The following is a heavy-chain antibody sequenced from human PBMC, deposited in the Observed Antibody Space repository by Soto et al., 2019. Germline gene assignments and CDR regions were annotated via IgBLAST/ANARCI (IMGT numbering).Heavy chain of an antibody. D-gene: IGHD5-12*01. Sequence: GASVKVSCKASGGTFSSYTISWVRQAPGQGLEWMGRIIPILGIANYAQKFQGRVTITADKSTSTAYMELSSLRSEDTAVYYCARDHLPQTLSSSGYDPGYYYYGMDVWGQGTTVTVSS. CDR3: ARDHLPQTLSSSGYDPGYYYYGMDV. CDR2: IIPILGIA. V-gene: IGHV1-69*04. CDR1: GGTFSSYT. J-gene: IGHJ6*02.